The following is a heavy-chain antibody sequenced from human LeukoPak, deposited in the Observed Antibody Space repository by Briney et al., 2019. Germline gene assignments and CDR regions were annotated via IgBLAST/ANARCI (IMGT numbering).Heavy chain of an antibody. CDR1: GGSILTTNW. J-gene: IGHJ4*02. Sequence: SETLSLTCAVSGGSILTTNWWSWVRPPPGKGLEWIGEVHLSGASNYNPSLKSRVSMSIDNSKNQLSLKLTSVTAADTAIYYCARESGAFCPFGFWGQGTLVTVSS. D-gene: IGHD1-26*01. CDR3: ARESGAFCPFGF. CDR2: VHLSGAS. V-gene: IGHV4-4*02.